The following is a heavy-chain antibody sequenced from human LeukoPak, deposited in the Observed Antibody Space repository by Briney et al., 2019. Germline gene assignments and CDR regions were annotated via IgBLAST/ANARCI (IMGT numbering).Heavy chain of an antibody. D-gene: IGHD2-2*01. CDR3: ARVRRDSTIDY. CDR1: GYSISSGYY. Sequence: PSETLSLTCTVSGYSISSGYYWGWIRQPPGRGLEWIGTIYHSGITYYNPSLNSRVTTSVDTSKNQFSLKLSSVTAADTAVYYCARVRRDSTIDYWGQGTLVTVSS. J-gene: IGHJ4*02. V-gene: IGHV4-38-2*02. CDR2: IYHSGIT.